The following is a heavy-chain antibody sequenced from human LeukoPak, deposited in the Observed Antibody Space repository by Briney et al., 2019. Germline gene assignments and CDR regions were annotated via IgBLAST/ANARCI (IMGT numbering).Heavy chain of an antibody. Sequence: ASLKVSCKASGYTFTSDGISCVRPAPGQVLEWMGWISAYNGNTNYAQKLQGRVTMTTDTSTSTAYMELRRLRSDDTAVYYCARFTPIFDYWGQGTLVTVSS. V-gene: IGHV1-18*01. CDR3: ARFTPIFDY. J-gene: IGHJ4*02. CDR2: ISAYNGNT. CDR1: GYTFTSDG.